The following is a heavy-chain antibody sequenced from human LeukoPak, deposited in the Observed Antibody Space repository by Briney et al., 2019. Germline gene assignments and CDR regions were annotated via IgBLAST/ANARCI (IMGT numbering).Heavy chain of an antibody. CDR2: IRYDGSNK. V-gene: IGHV3-30*02. D-gene: IGHD2-2*01. CDR3: ANDIVVVPAATPRSLDY. CDR1: GFTFSSYG. Sequence: PGGSLRLSCAASGFTFSSYGMHWVRQAPGKGLEWVAFIRYDGSNKYYADSVKGRFTISRDNSKNTLYLQLNSLRAEDTAVYYCANDIVVVPAATPRSLDYWGQGTLVTVSS. J-gene: IGHJ4*02.